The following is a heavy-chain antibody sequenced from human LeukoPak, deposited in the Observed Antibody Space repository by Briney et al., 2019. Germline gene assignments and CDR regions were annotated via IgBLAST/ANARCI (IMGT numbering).Heavy chain of an antibody. V-gene: IGHV1-18*01. J-gene: IGHJ4*02. D-gene: IGHD3-10*01. CDR2: ISAYNGNT. CDR1: GYTFTSYG. CDR3: ARDRDTMVRGVIDY. Sequence: ASVKVSCKASGYTFTSYGISWVRQAPGQGLEWMGWISAYNGNTNYAQKLQGRVTMTTDTSTSTAYMELRSLRSDGTAVYYCARDRDTMVRGVIDYWGQGTLVTVSS.